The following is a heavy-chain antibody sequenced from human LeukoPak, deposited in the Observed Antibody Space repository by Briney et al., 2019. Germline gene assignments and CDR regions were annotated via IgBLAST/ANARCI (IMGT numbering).Heavy chain of an antibody. V-gene: IGHV4-4*08. CDR1: GFTFSNAW. D-gene: IGHD2-15*01. CDR3: ARDPPYCNGATCYSEVSDY. J-gene: IGHJ4*02. Sequence: GSLRLSCAASGFTFSNAWMSWVRQAPGKGLEWVGRIYTSGSTNYNPSLKSRVTISLDTSNNQFSLKLNSVTAADTAVYYCARDPPYCNGATCYSEVSDYWGQGTLVIVSS. CDR2: IYTSGST.